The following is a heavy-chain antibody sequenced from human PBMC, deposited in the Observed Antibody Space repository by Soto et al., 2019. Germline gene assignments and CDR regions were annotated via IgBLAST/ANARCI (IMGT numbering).Heavy chain of an antibody. Sequence: DVQLVESGGGLVQPGGSLRLSCAASGFTFSNYWMHWVRLTPGKGLVWVSRVNGDGSITSYADSVKGRFTISRNNAKNTLYLQTNSLRAEDTALYYCARVSQGSYCSGGNCYSDYWGQGTLATVSS. J-gene: IGHJ4*02. CDR1: GFTFSNYW. D-gene: IGHD2-15*01. CDR2: VNGDGSIT. CDR3: ARVSQGSYCSGGNCYSDY. V-gene: IGHV3-74*01.